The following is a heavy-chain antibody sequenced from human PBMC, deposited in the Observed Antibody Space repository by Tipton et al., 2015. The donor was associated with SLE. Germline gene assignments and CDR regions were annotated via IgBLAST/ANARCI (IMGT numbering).Heavy chain of an antibody. CDR2: INHSGST. V-gene: IGHV4-34*01. Sequence: TLSLTCAVYGGSFSGYYWSWIRQPPGKGLEWIGEINHSGSTNYNPSPKSRVTISVDTSKNQFSLKLSSVTAADTAVYYCAGSGGDTWYFDLWGRGTLVTVSS. D-gene: IGHD2-15*01. J-gene: IGHJ2*01. CDR1: GGSFSGYY. CDR3: AGSGGDTWYFDL.